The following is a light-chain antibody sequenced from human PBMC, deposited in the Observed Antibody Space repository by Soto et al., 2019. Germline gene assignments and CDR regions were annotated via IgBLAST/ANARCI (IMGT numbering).Light chain of an antibody. V-gene: IGKV1-5*01. Sequence: DIQMTQSPSTLSASVGDRVTITHLASQSISSWLAWYQQKPGKAPKLLIYDASSWESGIPARFSGSGSGTEFTLTISSLQPEDFATYYCQQYSSSPITFGQGTRLETK. CDR1: QSISSW. CDR3: QQYSSSPIT. J-gene: IGKJ5*01. CDR2: DAS.